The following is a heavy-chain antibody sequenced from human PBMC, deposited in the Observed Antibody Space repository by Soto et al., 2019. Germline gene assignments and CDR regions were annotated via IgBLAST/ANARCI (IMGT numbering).Heavy chain of an antibody. CDR2: VHNSGST. J-gene: IGHJ4*02. CDR3: ARDSRDGYNYFDY. V-gene: IGHV4-4*08. D-gene: IGHD5-12*01. Sequence: PSETLSLTCTVSGGSIRSHYWSWIRQPPGKRLEWIGYVHNSGSTNYNPSLKSRVTTAVDTSKNQFSLRLSSVTAADTAVYYCARDSRDGYNYFDYWGQGTLVTVSS. CDR1: GGSIRSHY.